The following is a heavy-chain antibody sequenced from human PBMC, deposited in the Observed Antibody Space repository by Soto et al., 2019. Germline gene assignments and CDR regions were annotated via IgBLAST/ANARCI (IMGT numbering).Heavy chain of an antibody. Sequence: PSETLSLTCSVSRGSVISNSHYWGWIRQSPGKGLEWIGSKYHSGSTYYNPSLESRVTMSVDTSRNQFSLKLSSVTAEDTAVYYCVRHPLGIDWFDPWGQGTLVTVS. CDR3: VRHPLGIDWFDP. D-gene: IGHD2-15*01. J-gene: IGHJ5*02. CDR1: RGSVISNSHY. CDR2: KYHSGST. V-gene: IGHV4-39*01.